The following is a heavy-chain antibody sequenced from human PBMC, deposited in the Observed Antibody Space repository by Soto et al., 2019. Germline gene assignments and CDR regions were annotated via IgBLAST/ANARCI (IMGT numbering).Heavy chain of an antibody. Sequence: PGESLKISCKGSGYSFTSYWIGWVRQMPGKGLEWMGVIYPGDSDTRYSPSFQGQVTTSADKSISTAYLQWSSLKASDTAMYYCAISPSAYGSGSQLYFDYWGQGSLVTVSX. CDR2: IYPGDSDT. V-gene: IGHV5-51*01. J-gene: IGHJ4*02. CDR3: AISPSAYGSGSQLYFDY. CDR1: GYSFTSYW. D-gene: IGHD3-10*01.